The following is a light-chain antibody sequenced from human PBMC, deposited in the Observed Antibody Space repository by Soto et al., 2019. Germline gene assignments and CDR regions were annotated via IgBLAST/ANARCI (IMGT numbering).Light chain of an antibody. V-gene: IGKV3-11*01. CDR1: QSVSTS. CDR2: DAS. J-gene: IGKJ1*01. CDR3: QVRDVWPT. Sequence: FVLTQSPATLSLSPGERAALSCRASQSVSTSLAWYQHKPGQAPRLIIYDASKRAPGIPARFSGSGSGTDFTLTISSPEPEDFAVYYCQVRDVWPTFGQGTKVDIK.